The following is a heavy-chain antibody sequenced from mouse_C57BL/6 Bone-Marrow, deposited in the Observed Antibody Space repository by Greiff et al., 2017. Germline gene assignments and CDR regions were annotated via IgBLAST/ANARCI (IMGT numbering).Heavy chain of an antibody. Sequence: QVQLQQPGAELVKPGASVKLSCKASGYTFTSYWMQWVKQRPGQGLEWIGEIDPSDSYTNYNQKFKGKATLTVDTSSSTAYMQLSSLTSEYSAVYYCAKRSNLFSFSCYWGQGTTLTVSS. J-gene: IGHJ2*01. CDR2: IDPSDSYT. CDR3: AKRSNLFSFSCY. D-gene: IGHD2-5*01. CDR1: GYTFTSYW. V-gene: IGHV1-50*01.